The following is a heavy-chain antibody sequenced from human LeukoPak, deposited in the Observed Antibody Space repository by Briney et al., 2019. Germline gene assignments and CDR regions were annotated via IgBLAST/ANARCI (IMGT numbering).Heavy chain of an antibody. Sequence: TPSETLSLTCTVSGGSISSYYWSWIRQPAGKGLEWIGRIYTSGSTNYNPSLKSRVTISVDTSKNQFSLKLSSVTAADTAVYYCARESRYCSGGSCYNWFDPWGQGTLVTVSS. CDR2: IYTSGST. J-gene: IGHJ5*02. CDR1: GGSISSYY. V-gene: IGHV4-4*07. CDR3: ARESRYCSGGSCYNWFDP. D-gene: IGHD2-15*01.